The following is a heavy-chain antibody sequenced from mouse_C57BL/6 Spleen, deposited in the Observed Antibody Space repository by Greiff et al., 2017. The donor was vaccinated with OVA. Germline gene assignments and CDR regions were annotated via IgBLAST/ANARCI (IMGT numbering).Heavy chain of an antibody. CDR3: AREGVYGNLYYAMDD. J-gene: IGHJ4*01. Sequence: QVQLQQSGAELVRPGASVKMSCKASGYTFTSYTMHWVKQRPGQGLEWIGYINPSSGYTKYNQKFKDKATLTADKSSSTAYMQLSSLTSEDSAVYYGAREGVYGNLYYAMDDWGQGTSVTVSS. D-gene: IGHD2-1*01. CDR1: GYTFTSYT. V-gene: IGHV1-4*01. CDR2: INPSSGYT.